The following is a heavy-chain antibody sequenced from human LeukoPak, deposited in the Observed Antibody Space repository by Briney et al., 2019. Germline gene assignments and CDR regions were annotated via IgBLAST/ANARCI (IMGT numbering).Heavy chain of an antibody. CDR3: AKAPPSSYYYYYGMDV. Sequence: PGGSLRLSCAASGFTFSSYAMSWVRQAPGKGLEWVSAISGSGGSTYYADSVKGRFTISRDNSKNTLYLKVNSLRAEDTTVYHCAKAPPSSYYYYYGMDVWGQRTTVTVSS. J-gene: IGHJ6*02. CDR1: GFTFSSYA. CDR2: ISGSGGST. V-gene: IGHV3-23*01. D-gene: IGHD6-13*01.